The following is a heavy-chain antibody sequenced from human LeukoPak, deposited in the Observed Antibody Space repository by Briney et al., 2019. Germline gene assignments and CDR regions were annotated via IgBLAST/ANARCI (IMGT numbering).Heavy chain of an antibody. J-gene: IGHJ4*02. CDR1: GYTFTSYD. CDR2: INPNSGNA. D-gene: IGHD3-10*01. Sequence: ASVRVSCKASGYTFTSYDINWVRQATGQGLEWMGWINPNSGNAGYAQNFRGRVTMTRDTSISTVYMELSSLKSEDTAVYYCARKMRDSGSYPDWGPGTLVTVSS. CDR3: ARKMRDSGSYPD. V-gene: IGHV1-8*01.